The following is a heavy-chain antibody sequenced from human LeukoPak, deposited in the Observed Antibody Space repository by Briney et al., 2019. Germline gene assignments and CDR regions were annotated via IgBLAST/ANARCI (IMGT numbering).Heavy chain of an antibody. J-gene: IGHJ4*02. D-gene: IGHD6-19*01. CDR1: GFTFSSHW. V-gene: IGHV3-7*01. Sequence: GGSLRLSCAASGFTFSSHWMAWIRQAPGKGPEWVANIKRDGTDKYYLDSVKGRFTISRDNAKNSLYLQMNSLRAEDTAVYYCARGSGWFTTYYFDYWGQGTLVAVSS. CDR3: ARGSGWFTTYYFDY. CDR2: IKRDGTDK.